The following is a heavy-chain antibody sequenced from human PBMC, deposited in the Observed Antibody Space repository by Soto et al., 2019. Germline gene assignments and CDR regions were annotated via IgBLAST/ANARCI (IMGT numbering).Heavy chain of an antibody. CDR2: MSGSDSST. Sequence: GGSLRLSCAASGFTLSNYDMTWVRQAPGKGLEWVSGMSGSDSSTYYADSVKGRFTIFRDNSKNTLYLQMNALRAEDSAIYYCATGLLSGPDSWGQGTLVTVSS. CDR3: ATGLLSGPDS. D-gene: IGHD2-21*02. V-gene: IGHV3-23*01. J-gene: IGHJ4*02. CDR1: GFTLSNYD.